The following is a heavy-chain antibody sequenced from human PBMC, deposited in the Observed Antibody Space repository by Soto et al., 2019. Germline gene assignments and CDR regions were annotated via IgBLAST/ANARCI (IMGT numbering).Heavy chain of an antibody. J-gene: IGHJ4*02. CDR1: GGSISNHY. D-gene: IGHD7-27*01. CDR2: IYYNGNT. CDR3: ARSNWYSAY. Sequence: QVQLQESGPGLVKPSETLSLTCTVSGGSISNHYWSWMRLPPGKGLEWIGYIYYNGNTNYNPSLKSRVAMSVDTSKHQFSLKLSSVTAADTAVYYCARSNWYSAYWGQGTLVTVSS. V-gene: IGHV4-59*11.